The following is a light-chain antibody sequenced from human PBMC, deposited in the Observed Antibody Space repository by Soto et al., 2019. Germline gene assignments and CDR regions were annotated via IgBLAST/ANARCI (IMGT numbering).Light chain of an antibody. Sequence: DMEMTQSPSSLSASVGDRVTITCRASQSISNYLNWYQHKPGKVPKLLIYAASSLQSGVPTRFSGSGSGTDFTLTINSLQPEDFATYYCQQSYGTPITLGGGTKIEIK. V-gene: IGKV1-39*01. CDR3: QQSYGTPIT. CDR2: AAS. J-gene: IGKJ4*01. CDR1: QSISNY.